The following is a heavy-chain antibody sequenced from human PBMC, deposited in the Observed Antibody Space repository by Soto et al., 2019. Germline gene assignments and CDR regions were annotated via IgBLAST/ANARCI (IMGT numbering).Heavy chain of an antibody. V-gene: IGHV1-69*01. CDR1: GGIFSTYA. Sequence: QVQLAQSGAEVKKPESSVKISCKASGGIFSTYAISWVRQATGQGLAWMGGIVTLFGTTNYARRFQGRLTITADESTSAAYMALSILTSEDTAVYYCAAGYSGSFYSVGSVSSWGQGTPVTVSS. CDR2: IVTLFGTT. D-gene: IGHD1-26*01. CDR3: AAGYSGSFYSVGSVSS. J-gene: IGHJ5*02.